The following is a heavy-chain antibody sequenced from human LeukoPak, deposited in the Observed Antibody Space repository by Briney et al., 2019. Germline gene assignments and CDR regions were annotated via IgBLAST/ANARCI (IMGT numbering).Heavy chain of an antibody. D-gene: IGHD4-23*01. J-gene: IGHJ4*02. CDR2: IYYSGST. V-gene: IGHV4-30-4*08. CDR3: ARVAGYGGNYYFDY. CDR1: GGSISSYY. Sequence: SETLSLTCTVSGGSISSYYWSWIRQPPGKGLEWIGYIYYSGSTYYNPSLKSRVTISVDTSKNQFSLKLSSVTAADTAVYYCARVAGYGGNYYFDYWGQGTLVTVSS.